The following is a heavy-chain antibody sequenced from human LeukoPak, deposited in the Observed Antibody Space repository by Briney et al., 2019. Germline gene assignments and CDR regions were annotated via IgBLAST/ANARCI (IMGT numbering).Heavy chain of an antibody. Sequence: GTSLRLSCAASGFTFDDYAMHWVRQAPGKGLEWVSGISWNGGSIDYADSVKGRFTISRDNAKNSLYLQMNSLRAEDMALYYCAKDMGEMATPGSYFDYWGQGTLVTVSS. CDR2: ISWNGGSI. V-gene: IGHV3-9*03. CDR3: AKDMGEMATPGSYFDY. D-gene: IGHD5-24*01. J-gene: IGHJ4*02. CDR1: GFTFDDYA.